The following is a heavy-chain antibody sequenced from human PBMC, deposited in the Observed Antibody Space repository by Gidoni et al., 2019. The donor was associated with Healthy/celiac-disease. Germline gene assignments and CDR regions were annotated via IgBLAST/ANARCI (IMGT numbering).Heavy chain of an antibody. CDR3: AKGPRWLQPKRPQNWYFDL. CDR2: ISGSSGRT. J-gene: IGHJ2*01. D-gene: IGHD5-12*01. Sequence: EVQLLESGGGLVPPGGSLRLSCAASGFPFSSYAMSWFRQAPGKGLEWVSAISGSSGRTYNADSVKGRFTISRDNSKNTLYLQMNSLRAEDTAVYYCAKGPRWLQPKRPQNWYFDLWGRGTLVTVSS. V-gene: IGHV3-23*01. CDR1: GFPFSSYA.